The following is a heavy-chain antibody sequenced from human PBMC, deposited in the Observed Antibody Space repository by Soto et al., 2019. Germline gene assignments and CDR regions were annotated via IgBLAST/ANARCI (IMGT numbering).Heavy chain of an antibody. Sequence: ITLKESGPTLVKPTQTLTLTCTFSGFSLNTGGVGVGWVRQPRGKAMEWLALIYWDDDERYRPSLRSRLNTTXXTINNQVVLTMTNMDPEDTATYYCVRNWRYYGGDYYYGMDAWGQGTTVTVSS. CDR3: VRNWRYYGGDYYYGMDA. V-gene: IGHV2-5*02. CDR1: GFSLNTGGVG. D-gene: IGHD3-10*01. J-gene: IGHJ6*02. CDR2: IYWDDDE.